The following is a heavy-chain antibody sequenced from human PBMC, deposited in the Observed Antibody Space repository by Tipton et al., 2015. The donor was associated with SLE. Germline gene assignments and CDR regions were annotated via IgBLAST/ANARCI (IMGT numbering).Heavy chain of an antibody. Sequence: QSGAEVKKPGASVKVSCKASGYTFTSYGISWVRQAPGQGLEWMGWISAYNGNTNYAQKLQGRVTMTTDTSTSTAYMELRSLRSGDTAVYYCARVALSGYSYGLYYFDYWGQGTLVTVSS. V-gene: IGHV1-18*01. J-gene: IGHJ4*02. CDR2: ISAYNGNT. CDR3: ARVALSGYSYGLYYFDY. D-gene: IGHD5-18*01. CDR1: GYTFTSYG.